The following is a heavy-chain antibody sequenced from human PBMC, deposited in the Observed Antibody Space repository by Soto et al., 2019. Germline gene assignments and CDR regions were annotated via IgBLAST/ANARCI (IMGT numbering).Heavy chain of an antibody. V-gene: IGHV3-23*01. Sequence: EVQLLESGGGLVQPGGSLRLSCAASGFTFSSYAMSWIRQAPGKGLEWVSAISGSGGSTYYADSVKGRFTISRDNSKNTLYLQMNSLRAEDTAVYYCAKDRGKLGVRGVIDYWGQGTLVTVSS. J-gene: IGHJ4*02. D-gene: IGHD3-10*01. CDR3: AKDRGKLGVRGVIDY. CDR2: ISGSGGST. CDR1: GFTFSSYA.